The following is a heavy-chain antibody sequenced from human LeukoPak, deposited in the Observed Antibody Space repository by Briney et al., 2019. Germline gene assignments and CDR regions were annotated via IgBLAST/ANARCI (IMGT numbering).Heavy chain of an antibody. J-gene: IGHJ4*02. CDR2: IKKEGSEK. CDR1: GFTFSSYW. CDR3: ARDLSGVTGYTYGRGIDY. V-gene: IGHV3-7*01. D-gene: IGHD5-18*01. Sequence: GGSLRLSCAASGFTFSSYWMSWVRQAPGKGREWVANIKKEGSEKYYVDSVKGRFTISRDNAKTSLYLQMNSLRAEDTAVYYCARDLSGVTGYTYGRGIDYWGQGTLVTVSS.